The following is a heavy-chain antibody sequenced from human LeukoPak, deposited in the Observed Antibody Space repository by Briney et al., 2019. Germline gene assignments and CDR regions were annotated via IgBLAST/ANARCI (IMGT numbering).Heavy chain of an antibody. CDR3: ARDRAPLGFDY. CDR1: GYTFTSYD. J-gene: IGHJ4*02. V-gene: IGHV1-18*01. Sequence: ASVKVSCKASGYTFTSYDINWVRQATGQGLEWMGWISAYNGNTNYAQKLQGRVTMTTDTSTSTAYMELRSLRSDDTAVYYCARDRAPLGFDYWGQGTLVTVSS. D-gene: IGHD3-10*01. CDR2: ISAYNGNT.